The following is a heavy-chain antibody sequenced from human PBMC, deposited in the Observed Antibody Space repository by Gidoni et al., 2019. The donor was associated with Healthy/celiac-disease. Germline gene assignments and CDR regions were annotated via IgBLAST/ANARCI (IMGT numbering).Heavy chain of an antibody. Sequence: QVQLVESGGGVIQPGRSLRLSCAASGFTFSSYAMHWVRQAPDKGLEWVAVISYDGSNKYYADSVKGRFTISKDNSKNTLYLQMNSLRAEDTAVYYCAREREAVAGHYFDYWGQGTLVTVSS. CDR3: AREREAVAGHYFDY. CDR2: ISYDGSNK. J-gene: IGHJ4*02. D-gene: IGHD6-19*01. CDR1: GFTFSSYA. V-gene: IGHV3-30-3*01.